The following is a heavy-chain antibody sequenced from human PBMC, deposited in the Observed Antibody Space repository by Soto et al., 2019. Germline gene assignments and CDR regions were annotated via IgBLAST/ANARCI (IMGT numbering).Heavy chain of an antibody. V-gene: IGHV3-23*01. CDR3: VKDRMSYNAVWDPFDV. D-gene: IGHD3-10*01. CDR2: IGGGDT. Sequence: HPGGSLRLSCAASGFTFNTYAMSWVRQAPGKGLEWVSGIGGGDTHYADFVTGRFTISRDDSKSMVFLQMNSLRAEDTAVYYCVKDRMSYNAVWDPFDVWGQGTLVTVSS. J-gene: IGHJ3*01. CDR1: GFTFNTYA.